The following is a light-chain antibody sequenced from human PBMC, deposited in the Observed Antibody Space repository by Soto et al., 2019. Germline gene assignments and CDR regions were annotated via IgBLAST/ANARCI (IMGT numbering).Light chain of an antibody. CDR2: AAS. CDR3: QQANSCPIT. Sequence: DVQMTQSPSSLSASVGDRVTITCRASQGISTFLAWFQQKPGKAPKTLIYAASSLHSGVPSRFSGSGSGTDFTLTISSLQPEDFATYYCQQANSCPITFGQGTRLEIK. CDR1: QGISTF. J-gene: IGKJ5*01. V-gene: IGKV1-16*01.